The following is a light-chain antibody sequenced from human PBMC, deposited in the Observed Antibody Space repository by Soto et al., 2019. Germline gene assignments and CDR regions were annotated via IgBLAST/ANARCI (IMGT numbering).Light chain of an antibody. CDR1: QGISTW. Sequence: DIQMTQSPSSVSASIGDRVTITCRASQGISTWLAWYQQKPGKAPKLLIYGASSLQSGVSSRFTGSASGTDFTLTISSLQPEDFATYYCQQPNTFLEIAFGPGTKVDIK. V-gene: IGKV1-12*01. CDR2: GAS. CDR3: QQPNTFLEIA. J-gene: IGKJ3*01.